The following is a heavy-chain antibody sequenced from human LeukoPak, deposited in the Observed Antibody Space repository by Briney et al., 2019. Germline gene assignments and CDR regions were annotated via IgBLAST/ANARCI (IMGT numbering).Heavy chain of an antibody. Sequence: RPSETLSLTCTVSGGSVSSGSYYWSWIRQPPGKGLEWIGYIYYSGSTNYNPSLKSRVTKSVDKSKNQFSLKLSSVTAADTAVYYCARDGTYSSSWTHYYYYYMDVWGKGTTVTVPS. CDR2: IYYSGST. CDR3: ARDGTYSSSWTHYYYYYMDV. V-gene: IGHV4-61*01. CDR1: GGSVSSGSYY. J-gene: IGHJ6*03. D-gene: IGHD6-13*01.